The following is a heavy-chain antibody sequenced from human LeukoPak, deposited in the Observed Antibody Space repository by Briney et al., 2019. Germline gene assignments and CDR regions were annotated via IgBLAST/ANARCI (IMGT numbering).Heavy chain of an antibody. CDR1: GGSISSSNW. J-gene: IGHJ4*02. CDR2: IYQSGST. CDR3: ARFDYGSGSYLMNYFDY. D-gene: IGHD3-10*01. V-gene: IGHV4-4*02. Sequence: SETLSLTCAVSGGSISSSNWWSWVRQPPGKGLEWIGEIYQSGSTNYNPSLKSRVTISVDKSKNQFSLKLSSVTAADTAVYYCARFDYGSGSYLMNYFDYWGQGTLVTVSS.